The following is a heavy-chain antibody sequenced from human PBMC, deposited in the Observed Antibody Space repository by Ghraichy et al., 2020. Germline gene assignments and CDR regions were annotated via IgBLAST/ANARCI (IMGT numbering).Heavy chain of an antibody. V-gene: IGHV3-53*01. Sequence: GESLNISCAASGLGVSSNYMSWVRQAPGKGLEWVAILYSDGTPFYADSVMGRFTISRDESRNTMYLQMNTLRSEDTAVYYCARYRRYCGNNCYLYYYYGMDVWGRGTTGTVSS. CDR1: GLGVSSNY. CDR3: ARYRRYCGNNCYLYYYYGMDV. D-gene: IGHD2-21*01. J-gene: IGHJ6*02. CDR2: LYSDGTP.